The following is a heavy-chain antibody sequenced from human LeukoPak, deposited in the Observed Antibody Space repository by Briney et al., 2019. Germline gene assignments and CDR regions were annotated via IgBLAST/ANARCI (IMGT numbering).Heavy chain of an antibody. J-gene: IGHJ6*02. CDR2: ISSSSSYI. CDR3: ARAGMVCSGGSCYSYYYYGMDV. CDR1: GFTFSDYY. V-gene: IGHV3-11*06. Sequence: KAGGSLRLSCAASGFTFSDYYMSWIRQAPGKGLEWVSSISSSSSYIYYADSVKGRFTISRDNAKNSLYLQMNSLRAEDTAVYYCARAGMVCSGGSCYSYYYYGMDVWGQGTTVTVSS. D-gene: IGHD2-15*01.